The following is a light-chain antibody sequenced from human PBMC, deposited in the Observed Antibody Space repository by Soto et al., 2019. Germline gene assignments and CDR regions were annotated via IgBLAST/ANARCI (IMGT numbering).Light chain of an antibody. CDR3: QQYNNWPPDT. Sequence: EIVMTQSPATLSVSPEERATLSCRASQSVNNNLAWYQQKRGQAPRLVIYGASTRATGIPGRFRGSGSGTEFTLTITSLQSEDFAVYFCQQYNNWPPDTFGQGTRLEIK. V-gene: IGKV3-15*01. CDR2: GAS. J-gene: IGKJ5*01. CDR1: QSVNNN.